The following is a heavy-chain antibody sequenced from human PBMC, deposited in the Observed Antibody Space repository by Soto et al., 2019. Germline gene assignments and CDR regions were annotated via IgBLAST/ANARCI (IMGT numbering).Heavy chain of an antibody. CDR2: ISAYNGNT. V-gene: IGHV1-18*01. Sequence: GASVKVSCKASGYTFTSYGISWVRQAPGQGLEWMGWISAYNGNTNYAQKLQGRVTMTTDTSTSTAYMELRSLRSDDTAVYYCARFHGRPWELLLGGYYYGMDVWGQGTTVTVSS. J-gene: IGHJ6*02. CDR1: GYTFTSYG. D-gene: IGHD1-26*01. CDR3: ARFHGRPWELLLGGYYYGMDV.